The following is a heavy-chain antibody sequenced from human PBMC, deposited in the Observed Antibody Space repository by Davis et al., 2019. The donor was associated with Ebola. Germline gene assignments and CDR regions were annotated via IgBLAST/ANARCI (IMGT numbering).Heavy chain of an antibody. CDR2: IYYSGST. V-gene: IGHV4-61*01. Sequence: SETLSLTCTVSGGSVSSGYYYWSWVRQPPGKGLEWFGYIYYSGSTKNNPSLKSRVTISVDTSKNQFSLKLSSVTAADTAVYYCARAQLWLHYWGQGTLVTVSS. CDR3: ARAQLWLHY. J-gene: IGHJ4*02. CDR1: GGSVSSGYYY. D-gene: IGHD5-18*01.